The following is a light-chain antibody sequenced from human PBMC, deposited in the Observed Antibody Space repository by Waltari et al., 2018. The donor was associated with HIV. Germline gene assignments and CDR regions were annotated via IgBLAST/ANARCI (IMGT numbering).Light chain of an antibody. CDR3: QQSYNTPWT. V-gene: IGKV1-39*01. Sequence: DIQMTQSPSSLSASVGDRVTITCRASQSISSYLNWYQQKPGKAPKLLIYAASSLQGGVPSRFSGSGLGTDFTLTISSLQPEDSAAYYCQQSYNTPWTFGQGTKVEIK. J-gene: IGKJ1*01. CDR1: QSISSY. CDR2: AAS.